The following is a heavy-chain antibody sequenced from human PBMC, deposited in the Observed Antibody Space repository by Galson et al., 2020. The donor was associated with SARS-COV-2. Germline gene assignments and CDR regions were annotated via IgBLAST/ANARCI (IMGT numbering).Heavy chain of an antibody. Sequence: SVKVSCKASGGTFSSYTISWVRQAPGQGLEWMGRIIPILGIANYAQKFQGRVTITADKSTSTAYMELSSLRSEDTAVYYCARDFCSSTSCFDRFDPWGQGTLVTVSS. CDR1: GGTFSSYT. J-gene: IGHJ5*02. CDR3: ARDFCSSTSCFDRFDP. CDR2: IIPILGIA. D-gene: IGHD2-2*01. V-gene: IGHV1-69*04.